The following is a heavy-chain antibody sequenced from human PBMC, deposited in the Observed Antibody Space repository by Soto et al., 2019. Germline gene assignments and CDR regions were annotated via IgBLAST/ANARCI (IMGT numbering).Heavy chain of an antibody. CDR1: GFTFSSYG. D-gene: IGHD6-19*01. V-gene: IGHV3-30*18. Sequence: QVQLVESGGGVVQPGRSLRLSCAASGFTFSSYGMHWVRQAPGKGLEWVAVISYDGSNKYYADSVKGRFTISRDNSKNTLYLQMNRLRAEDTAVYYCAKDLGQWLVPDYWGQGTLVTVSS. J-gene: IGHJ4*02. CDR3: AKDLGQWLVPDY. CDR2: ISYDGSNK.